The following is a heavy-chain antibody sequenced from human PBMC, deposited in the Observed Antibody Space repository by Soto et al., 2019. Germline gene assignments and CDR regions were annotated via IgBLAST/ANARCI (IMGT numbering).Heavy chain of an antibody. CDR1: GGTVASSHW. CDR3: AREIVTAGGNNYFDP. Sequence: SETLSLTCGVSGGTVASSHWWSWVRQSPGRGLEWIGNVYHTGDTNFNPSLQSRVTFSVDKSNNQFSLRLTSVTATDTAVYFCAREIVTAGGNNYFDPWGPGTLVTVSS. CDR2: VYHTGDT. V-gene: IGHV4-4*02. J-gene: IGHJ5*02. D-gene: IGHD2-21*02.